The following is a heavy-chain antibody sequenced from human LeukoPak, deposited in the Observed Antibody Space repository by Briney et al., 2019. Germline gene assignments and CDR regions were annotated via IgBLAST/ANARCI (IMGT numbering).Heavy chain of an antibody. CDR1: GGSISSYY. Sequence: SETLSLTCAVSGGSISSYYWSWIRQPPGKGLEWIGYIYYSGSTNYNPSLKSRVAISVDTCKNQFSLKLSSVTAADAAVYYWARGPAYFDFCSGPDYYYYMDVWGKGTTVTVSS. D-gene: IGHD3-3*01. CDR2: IYYSGST. J-gene: IGHJ6*03. V-gene: IGHV4-59*01. CDR3: ARGPAYFDFCSGPDYYYYMDV.